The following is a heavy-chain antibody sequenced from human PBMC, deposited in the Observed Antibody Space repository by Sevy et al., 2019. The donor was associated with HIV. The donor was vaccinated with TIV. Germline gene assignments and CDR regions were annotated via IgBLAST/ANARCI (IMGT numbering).Heavy chain of an antibody. J-gene: IGHJ5*02. CDR3: ARAPPVRSGDDSLNWFDP. CDR2: IYYTGST. CDR1: GGPISVYY. D-gene: IGHD5-12*01. V-gene: IGHV4-59*01. Sequence: SETLSLTCTVSGGPISVYYWTWIRQSPGKGLEYIGYIYYTGSTNYNPSLKSRVTISLDTSKNQFSLNLSSVTAADSAVDYCARAPPVRSGDDSLNWFDPWGQGTLVTVSS.